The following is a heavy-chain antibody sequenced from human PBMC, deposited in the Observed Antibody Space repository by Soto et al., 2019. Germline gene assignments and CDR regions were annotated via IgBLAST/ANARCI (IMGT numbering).Heavy chain of an antibody. CDR2: ISSSSSTI. Sequence: EVQLVESGGGLVKPGGSLRLSCAASGFTFSSYNMNWVRQAPGKGPEWVASISSSSSTIYYADSVKGRFTISRDNAKNSLYLQMNSLRDEDTAVYYCARVGEMATMGSADYWGQGTLVTVSS. V-gene: IGHV3-21*01. J-gene: IGHJ4*02. CDR1: GFTFSSYN. CDR3: ARVGEMATMGSADY. D-gene: IGHD5-12*01.